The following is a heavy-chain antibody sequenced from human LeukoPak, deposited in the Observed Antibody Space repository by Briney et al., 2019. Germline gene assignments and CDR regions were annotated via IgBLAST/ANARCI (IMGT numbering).Heavy chain of an antibody. V-gene: IGHV3-64*01. D-gene: IGHD1-7*01. CDR1: GFTFSSYA. CDR3: ARALGITGTTGWFDP. CDR2: ISSNGGST. Sequence: GGLRLSCAASGFTFSSYAMHWVRQAPGKGLEYVSAISSNGGSTYYANSVKGRFTISRDNSKNTLYLQMGSLRAEDMAVYYCARALGITGTTGWFDPWGQGTLVTVSS. J-gene: IGHJ5*02.